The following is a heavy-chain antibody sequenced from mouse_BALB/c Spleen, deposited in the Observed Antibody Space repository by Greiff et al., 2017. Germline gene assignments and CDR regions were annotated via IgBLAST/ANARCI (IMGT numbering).Heavy chain of an antibody. CDR1: GFTFSDYY. V-gene: IGHV7-1*02. CDR2: SRNKANDYTT. D-gene: IGHD1-1*01. CDR3: ARNASYYYGSSYWYFDV. Sequence: EVHLVESGGGLVQPGGSLRLSCATSGFTFSDYYMEWVRQPPGKRLEWIAASRNKANDYTTEYSASVQGRFIVSRDNTQSILYLQMNALRAEDTAIYYCARNASYYYGSSYWYFDVWGAGTTVTVSS. J-gene: IGHJ1*01.